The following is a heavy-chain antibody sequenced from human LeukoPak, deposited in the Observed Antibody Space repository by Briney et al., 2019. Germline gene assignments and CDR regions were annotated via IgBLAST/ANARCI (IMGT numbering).Heavy chain of an antibody. CDR1: GFAFSSYG. CDR2: IRYDGSNK. Sequence: GGSLRLSCAASGFAFSSYGMHWVRQAPGKGLEWVAFIRYDGSNKYYADSVKGRFTISRDNSKNTLYLQMNGLRAEDTAVYYCAKDRSGWYLNYFDYWGQGTLVTVSS. V-gene: IGHV3-30*02. CDR3: AKDRSGWYLNYFDY. J-gene: IGHJ4*02. D-gene: IGHD6-19*01.